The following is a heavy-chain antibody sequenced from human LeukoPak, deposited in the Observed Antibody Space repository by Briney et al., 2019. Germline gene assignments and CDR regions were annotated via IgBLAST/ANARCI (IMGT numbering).Heavy chain of an antibody. Sequence: GGSLRLSCAASGFTFSSYAMSWVRQAPGKGLEWVSAISSSSSTIYYADSVKGRFTISRDNAKNSLYLQMNSLRDEDTAVYYCARDWGYYYYYGMDVWGQGTTVTVSS. CDR1: GFTFSSYA. J-gene: IGHJ6*02. V-gene: IGHV3-48*02. CDR2: ISSSSSTI. D-gene: IGHD3-16*01. CDR3: ARDWGYYYYYGMDV.